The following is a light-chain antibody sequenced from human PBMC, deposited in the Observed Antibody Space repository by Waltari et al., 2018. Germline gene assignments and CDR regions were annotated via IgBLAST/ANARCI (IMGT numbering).Light chain of an antibody. V-gene: IGLV3-19*01. CDR1: SLRSYY. Sequence: TQDPAVSVALGQTVRITCQGDSLRSYYASWYQPKPGQAPKIVLYDNNNRASGVTDGFSGASTDNTAALTGNGGQAEDEGHYYCHSREASGVGGTFGGGTKLSVL. CDR2: DNN. J-gene: IGLJ2*01. CDR3: HSREASGVGGT.